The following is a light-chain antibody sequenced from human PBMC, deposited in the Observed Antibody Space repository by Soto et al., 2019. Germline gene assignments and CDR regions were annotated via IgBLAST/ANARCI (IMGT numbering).Light chain of an antibody. CDR1: SSDVGSYNL. J-gene: IGLJ1*01. CDR3: CSYAGSSPYV. Sequence: QSALTQPASVSGSAGQSITISCTGTSSDVGSYNLVSWYQQHPGKAPKLMIFEVSKRPSGVSNRFSGSKSGNTASLTISGLQAEDEADYYCCSYAGSSPYVFRTGTKVTVL. V-gene: IGLV2-23*02. CDR2: EVS.